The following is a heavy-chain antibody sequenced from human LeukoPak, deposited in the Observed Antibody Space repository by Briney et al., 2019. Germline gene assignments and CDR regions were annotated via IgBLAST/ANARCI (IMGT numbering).Heavy chain of an antibody. V-gene: IGHV3-30*02. CDR1: GFTFSSYG. Sequence: GGSLRLSCAASGFTFSSYGMHWVRQAPGKGLEWVAFIRYDGSNKYYADSVKGRFTISRDNSKNTLYLQMNSLRAEDTAVYYCAKDRGLRLGVYFDYWGQGTLVTVSS. D-gene: IGHD5-12*01. J-gene: IGHJ4*02. CDR3: AKDRGLRLGVYFDY. CDR2: IRYDGSNK.